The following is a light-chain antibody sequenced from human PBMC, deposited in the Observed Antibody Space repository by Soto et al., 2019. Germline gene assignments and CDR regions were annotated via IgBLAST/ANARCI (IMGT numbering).Light chain of an antibody. J-gene: IGKJ1*01. CDR1: QTVSKY. Sequence: IQMTQSPSSLSASVGDRVTIVCRASQTVSKYVNWYQQKPGKAPTLLIYAASNLQSGVPSRFRGSRSGTEFTLTVSSLQPEDFATYYCLQDHDDSWTFGQGTKVDIK. CDR2: AAS. V-gene: IGKV1-6*01. CDR3: LQDHDDSWT.